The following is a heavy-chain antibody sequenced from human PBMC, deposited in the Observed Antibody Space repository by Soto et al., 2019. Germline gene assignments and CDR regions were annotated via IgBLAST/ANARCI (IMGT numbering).Heavy chain of an antibody. CDR2: INHSGST. J-gene: IGHJ6*02. V-gene: IGHV4-34*01. Sequence: QVQLQQWGAGLLKPSETLSLTCAVYGGSFSGYYWSWIRQPPGKGLEWIGEINHSGSTNYNPSLKSRVTISVDTSKNQFSLKLSSVTAADTAVYYCAGGGCSSTSCFYYGMDVWGQGTTVTVSS. CDR3: AGGGCSSTSCFYYGMDV. CDR1: GGSFSGYY. D-gene: IGHD2-2*01.